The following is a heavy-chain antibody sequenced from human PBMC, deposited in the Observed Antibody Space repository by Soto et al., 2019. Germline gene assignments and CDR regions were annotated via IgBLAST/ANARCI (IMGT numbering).Heavy chain of an antibody. Sequence: ASVKVSCKASGYTFTSYDINWVRQATGQGLEWMGWMNPNSGNTDYAQKFQGRVTMTRNTSISTAYMELSSLRSEDTAVYYCARGDGKNFHYNGLDVWGQGTTVTVSS. J-gene: IGHJ6*02. V-gene: IGHV1-8*01. CDR3: ARGDGKNFHYNGLDV. CDR2: MNPNSGNT. CDR1: GYTFTSYD. D-gene: IGHD1-26*01.